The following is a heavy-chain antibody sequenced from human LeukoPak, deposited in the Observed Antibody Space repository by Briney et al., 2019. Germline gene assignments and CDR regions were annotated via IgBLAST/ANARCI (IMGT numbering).Heavy chain of an antibody. V-gene: IGHV1-3*01. CDR2: INAGNGNT. Sequence: ASVKVSCKASGYTFTSYAMHWVRQAPGQRLEWMGWINAGNGNTKYSQKFQGRVTITRDTSASTAYMELCSLRSEDTAVYYCARGPRIAVAGAFDIWGQGTMVTVSS. J-gene: IGHJ3*02. D-gene: IGHD6-19*01. CDR3: ARGPRIAVAGAFDI. CDR1: GYTFTSYA.